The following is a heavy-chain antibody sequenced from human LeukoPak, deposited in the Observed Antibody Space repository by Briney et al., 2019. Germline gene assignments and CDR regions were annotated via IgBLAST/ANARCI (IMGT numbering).Heavy chain of an antibody. D-gene: IGHD4-17*01. CDR3: ARIVPTPYGDRPSFYMDV. J-gene: IGHJ6*03. V-gene: IGHV4-34*01. CDR1: GGPFSGYY. CDR2: INHSGST. Sequence: SETLSLTCAVYGGPFSGYYWSWIRQPPGKGLEWIGEINHSGSTNYNPSLKSRVTISVDTSKNQFSLKLSSVPAADTAVYYCARIVPTPYGDRPSFYMDVWGKGTTVTISS.